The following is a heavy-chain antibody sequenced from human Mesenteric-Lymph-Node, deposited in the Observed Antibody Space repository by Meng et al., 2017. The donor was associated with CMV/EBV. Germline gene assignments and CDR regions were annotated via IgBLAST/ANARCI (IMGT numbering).Heavy chain of an antibody. Sequence: SETLSLTCTVSGGSMNDLSFYWGWFRQPPGGGLEWIGNFYYGGSTYYNPSLKSRVTISVDTSKNQFSLKMSSVNAADTAVYYCAKTFQTSGWSFDIWGQGTMVTVSS. V-gene: IGHV4-39*01. D-gene: IGHD6-19*01. CDR3: AKTFQTSGWSFDI. J-gene: IGHJ3*02. CDR2: FYYGGST. CDR1: GGSMNDLSFY.